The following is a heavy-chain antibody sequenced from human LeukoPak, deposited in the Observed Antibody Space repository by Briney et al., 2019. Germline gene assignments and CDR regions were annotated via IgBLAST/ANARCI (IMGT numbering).Heavy chain of an antibody. CDR1: GYTFTSCY. D-gene: IGHD1-26*01. CDR3: ARDNSVGDNAWWFDP. J-gene: IGHJ5*02. CDR2: INPTGGST. Sequence: ASVKVSCKASGYTFTSCYKHWVRQAPGQGLEWMGLINPTGGSTGYAQKFQGRVTMTRDMSTSADYMELSSLRSEDTAIYYCARDNSVGDNAWWFDPWGQGTLVTVSS. V-gene: IGHV1-46*01.